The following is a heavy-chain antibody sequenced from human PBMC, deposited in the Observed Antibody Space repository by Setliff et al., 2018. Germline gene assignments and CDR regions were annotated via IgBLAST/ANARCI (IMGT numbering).Heavy chain of an antibody. CDR2: IYTSGST. V-gene: IGHV4-61*09. J-gene: IGHJ4*02. D-gene: IGHD3-3*01. CDR3: ARESDDFWSGYYFDS. CDR1: GGSISSGNYY. Sequence: SETLSLTCTVSGGSISSGNYYWSWIRQPAGKGLEWIGHIYTSGSTNYNPSLKSRVTISVDTSKNQFSLKLSSVTAADTAVYYCARESDDFWSGYYFDSWGQGTLVTVPS.